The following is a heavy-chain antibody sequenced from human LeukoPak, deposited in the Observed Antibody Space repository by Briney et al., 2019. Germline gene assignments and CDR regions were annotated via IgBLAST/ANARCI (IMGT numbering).Heavy chain of an antibody. Sequence: GASGKVSCKASGYTFTSYYMHWVRQAPGQGLEWMGIINPSGGSTSYAQKFQGRVTMTRDTSTSTVYMELSSLGSEDTAVYYCARGDYSSSWYLSAFDIWGQGTMVTVSS. V-gene: IGHV1-46*01. CDR3: ARGDYSSSWYLSAFDI. J-gene: IGHJ3*02. D-gene: IGHD6-13*01. CDR2: INPSGGST. CDR1: GYTFTSYY.